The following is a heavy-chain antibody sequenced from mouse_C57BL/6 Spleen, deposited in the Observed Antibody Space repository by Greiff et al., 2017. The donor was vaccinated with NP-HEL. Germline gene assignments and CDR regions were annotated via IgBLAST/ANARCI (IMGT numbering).Heavy chain of an antibody. CDR2: IRNKANGYTT. Sequence: EVKVVESGGGLVQPGGSLSLSCAASGFTFTDYYMSWVRQPPGKALEWLGFIRNKANGYTTEYSASVKGRFTISRDNSQSILYLQMNALRAEDSATYYCASYYDYWYFDVWGTGTTVTVSS. V-gene: IGHV7-3*01. J-gene: IGHJ1*03. D-gene: IGHD2-3*01. CDR1: GFTFTDYY. CDR3: ASYYDYWYFDV.